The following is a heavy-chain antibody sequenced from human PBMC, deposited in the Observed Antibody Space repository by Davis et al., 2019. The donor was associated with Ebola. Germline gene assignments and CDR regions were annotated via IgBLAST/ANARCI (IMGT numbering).Heavy chain of an antibody. CDR1: GGSVSSGSYY. CDR2: IYYSGST. J-gene: IGHJ4*02. D-gene: IGHD3-22*01. Sequence: GSLRLSCTVSGGSVSSGSYYWSWIRQPPGKGLEWIGYIYYSGSTNYNPSLKSRVTISVDTSKNQFSLKLSSVTAADTAVYYCAREGYYYDSSGYHRGDFDYWGQGTLVTVSS. CDR3: AREGYYYDSSGYHRGDFDY. V-gene: IGHV4-61*01.